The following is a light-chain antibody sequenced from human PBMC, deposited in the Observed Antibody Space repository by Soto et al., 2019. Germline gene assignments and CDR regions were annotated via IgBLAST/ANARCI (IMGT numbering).Light chain of an antibody. Sequence: EKVMTQSPATLSVSAGERATLSCRASQSVNSNLAWYQQKPGQAPRLLIYGASTRATGIPARFSGSGSGTEFTLTISSLQSEDFAVYYCQQYNNWPPYTFGQGTKLEIK. CDR1: QSVNSN. V-gene: IGKV3-15*01. CDR2: GAS. CDR3: QQYNNWPPYT. J-gene: IGKJ2*01.